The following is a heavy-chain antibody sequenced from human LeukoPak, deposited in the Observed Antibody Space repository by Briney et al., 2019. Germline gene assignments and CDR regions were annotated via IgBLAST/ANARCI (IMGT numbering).Heavy chain of an antibody. CDR2: IHYSGST. Sequence: PSETLSLTCTVSGGSISSSSYYWGWIRQPPGKGLEWIGSIHYSGSTNYNPSLKSRVTTSVDTSKNQFSLKLSSVTAADTAVYYCARDGYSGNDGLWGQGSLVTVSS. J-gene: IGHJ4*02. V-gene: IGHV4-39*07. D-gene: IGHD5-12*01. CDR3: ARDGYSGNDGL. CDR1: GGSISSSSYY.